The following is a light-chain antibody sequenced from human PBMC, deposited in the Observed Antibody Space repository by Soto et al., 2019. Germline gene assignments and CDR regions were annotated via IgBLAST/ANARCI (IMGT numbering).Light chain of an antibody. J-gene: IGLJ1*01. CDR3: SSYTSSSPDV. CDR1: SSDVGGYDY. V-gene: IGLV2-14*01. Sequence: SVLTQPASVSGSPGQSITISCTGTSSDVGGYDYVSWYQHHPGKAPKLTIYEVSNRPSGVSNRFSGSKSGNTASLTISGLQAEDEAEYYCSSYTSSSPDVFGTGTKVTVL. CDR2: EVS.